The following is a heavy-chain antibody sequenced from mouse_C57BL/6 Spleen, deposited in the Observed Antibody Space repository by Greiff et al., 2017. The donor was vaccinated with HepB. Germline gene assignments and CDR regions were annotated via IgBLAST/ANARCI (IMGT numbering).Heavy chain of an antibody. CDR3: ARERYDYDRDYYAMDY. CDR2: ISSGSSTI. V-gene: IGHV5-17*01. CDR1: GFTFSDYG. D-gene: IGHD2-4*01. J-gene: IGHJ4*01. Sequence: EVQRVESGGGLVKPGGSLKLSCAASGFTFSDYGMHWVRQAPEKGLEWVAYISSGSSTIYYADTVKGRFTISRDNAKNTLFLQMTSLRSEDTAMYYCARERYDYDRDYYAMDYWGQGTSVTVSS.